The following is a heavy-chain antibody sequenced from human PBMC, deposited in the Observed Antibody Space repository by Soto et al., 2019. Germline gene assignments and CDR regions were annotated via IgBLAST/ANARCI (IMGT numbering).Heavy chain of an antibody. CDR2: ISGSGGST. V-gene: IGHV3-23*01. D-gene: IGHD3-22*01. Sequence: PVGSLRLSCAASGFTFSSYAMSWVRQAPGKGLEWVSAISGSGGSTYYADSVKGRFTISRDNSKNTLYLHMNSLRAEDTAVYYCAKPLSYYYYDSSGYRDYWGQGTLVTVSS. CDR3: AKPLSYYYYDSSGYRDY. J-gene: IGHJ4*02. CDR1: GFTFSSYA.